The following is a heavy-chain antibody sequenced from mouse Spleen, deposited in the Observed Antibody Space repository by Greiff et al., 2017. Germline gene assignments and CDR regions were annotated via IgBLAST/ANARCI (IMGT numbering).Heavy chain of an antibody. V-gene: IGHV5-15*01. CDR1: GFTFSYYG. D-gene: IGHD2-3*01. Sequence: EVHLVESGGGLVKPGGSLKLSCAASGFTFSYYGMAWVRQAPGKGPEWVAFISNLAYSIYYADTVTGRFTISRENAKNTLYLEMSSLRSEDTAMYYCARHNDGYYTYWGQGTLVTVSA. CDR2: ISNLAYSI. CDR3: ARHNDGYYTY. J-gene: IGHJ3*01.